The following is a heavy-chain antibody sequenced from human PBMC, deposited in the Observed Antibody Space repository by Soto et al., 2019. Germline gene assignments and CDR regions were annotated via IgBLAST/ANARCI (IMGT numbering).Heavy chain of an antibody. CDR3: ARTLSWRRGPFDS. V-gene: IGHV3-48*02. Sequence: VSLRLSCAASGFIFNTYSMNWVRQAPGKGLEWVSYISGSSQTIFYADSVRGRFTISRDNANNSTYLQMVSLRDEDTAVYYCARTLSWRRGPFDSWGQGTLVTVSS. J-gene: IGHJ4*02. CDR2: ISGSSQTI. CDR1: GFIFNTYS. D-gene: IGHD2-15*01.